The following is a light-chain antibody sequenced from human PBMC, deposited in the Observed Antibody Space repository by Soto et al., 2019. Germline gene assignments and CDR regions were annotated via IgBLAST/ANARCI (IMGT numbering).Light chain of an antibody. CDR3: QKYYSYPWT. CDR1: QNIRSR. CDR2: DAS. J-gene: IGKJ1*01. Sequence: DFQMTQSPSTLSASVGDRVPITGRASQNIRSRLAWFQQKPGKATKLLIYDASSLESGVPQRFSGSGSGTEFTLTISSLQPDESATYYCQKYYSYPWTVGQGTKVDI. V-gene: IGKV1-5*01.